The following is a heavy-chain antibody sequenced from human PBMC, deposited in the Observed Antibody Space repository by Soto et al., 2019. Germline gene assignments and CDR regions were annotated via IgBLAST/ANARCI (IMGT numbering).Heavy chain of an antibody. V-gene: IGHV3-30-3*01. CDR1: GFTFSSYA. Sequence: QVQLVESGGGVVQPGRSLRLSCAASGFTFSSYAMHWVRQAPGKGLEWVAVISYDGSNKYYADSVKGRFTISRDNSKNTLYLQMNSLIAEDTAVYYCARGPTQFDYDILTGYKVYWGQGTLVTVSS. J-gene: IGHJ4*02. CDR2: ISYDGSNK. CDR3: ARGPTQFDYDILTGYKVY. D-gene: IGHD3-9*01.